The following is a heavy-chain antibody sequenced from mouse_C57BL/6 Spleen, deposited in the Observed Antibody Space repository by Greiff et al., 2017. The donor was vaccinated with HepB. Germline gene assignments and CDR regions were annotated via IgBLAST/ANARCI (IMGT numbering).Heavy chain of an antibody. CDR2: ISDGGSYT. V-gene: IGHV5-4*01. Sequence: VQLVESGGGLVKPGGSLKLSCAASGFTFSSYAMSWVRQTPEKRLEWVATISDGGSYTYYPDNVKGRFTISRDNAKNNLYLQMSHLKSEDTAMYYCAREDYDYDGRPFDYWGQGTTLTVSS. CDR1: GFTFSSYA. D-gene: IGHD2-4*01. CDR3: AREDYDYDGRPFDY. J-gene: IGHJ2*01.